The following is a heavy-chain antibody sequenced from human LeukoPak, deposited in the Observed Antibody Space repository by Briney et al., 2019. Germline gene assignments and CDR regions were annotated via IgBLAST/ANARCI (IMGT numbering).Heavy chain of an antibody. D-gene: IGHD2-2*02. CDR1: GFTFSSYS. CDR3: VRAVPAAILGAFDI. CDR2: ISSSSSTI. V-gene: IGHV3-48*04. Sequence: GGSLRLSCAASGFTFSSYSMNWVRQAPGKGLEWVSYISSSSSTIYYADSVKGRFTISRDNAKNSLYLQMNSLRAEDTAVYYCVRAVPAAILGAFDIWGQGTMVTVSS. J-gene: IGHJ3*02.